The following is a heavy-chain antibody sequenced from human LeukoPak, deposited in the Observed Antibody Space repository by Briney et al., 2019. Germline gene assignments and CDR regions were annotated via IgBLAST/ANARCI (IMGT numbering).Heavy chain of an antibody. CDR1: XASXXXXNYE. CDR3: ARGLNYGGSGYYFDS. V-gene: IGHV4-39*07. J-gene: IGHJ4*02. Sequence: SLXXTVXXASXXXXNYEXLWXRXXXXXXXEXXGSIYYTGIAYYNLSLKSRVTISVDTSKYQCSLRLSSVTAADTAVYYCARGLNYGGSGYYFDSWGPGTLVTVSS. D-gene: IGHD3-22*01. CDR2: IYYTGIA.